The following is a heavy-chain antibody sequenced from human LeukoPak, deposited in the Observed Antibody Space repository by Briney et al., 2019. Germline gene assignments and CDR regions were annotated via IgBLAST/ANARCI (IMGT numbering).Heavy chain of an antibody. CDR3: ARTITIRGLIFDY. Sequence: SSETLSLTCAVYGGSFSGYYWIWIRQSPEKGLEWIGYIYYSGSTNYNPSLKSRVTISVDTSKNQFSLKLSSVTAADTAVYYCARTITIRGLIFDYWGQGTLVTVSS. D-gene: IGHD3-10*01. J-gene: IGHJ4*02. CDR1: GGSFSGYY. CDR2: IYYSGST. V-gene: IGHV4-59*01.